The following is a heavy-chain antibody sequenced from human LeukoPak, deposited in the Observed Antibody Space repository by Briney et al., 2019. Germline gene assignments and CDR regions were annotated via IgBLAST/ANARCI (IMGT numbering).Heavy chain of an antibody. Sequence: ASVKVSCKVSGYTLTELSMHWVRQAPAKGLEWMGGFDPEDGETIYAQKFQGRVTMTEDTSTDTAYMELSSLRSEDTAVYYCATTYDYVWGSYRQFDYWGQGTLVTVSS. V-gene: IGHV1-24*01. D-gene: IGHD3-16*02. CDR2: FDPEDGET. CDR1: GYTLTELS. CDR3: ATTYDYVWGSYRQFDY. J-gene: IGHJ4*02.